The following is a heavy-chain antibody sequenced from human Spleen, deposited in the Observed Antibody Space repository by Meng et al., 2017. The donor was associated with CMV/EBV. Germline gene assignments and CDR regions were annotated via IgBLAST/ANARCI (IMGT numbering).Heavy chain of an antibody. D-gene: IGHD2/OR15-2a*01. J-gene: IGHJ6*02. CDR2: INWNSGST. CDR1: GFIFDDYG. CDR3: ASLSRLDYYYGMDV. V-gene: IGHV3-20*04. Sequence: GESLKISCAASGFIFDDYGLSWVRQAPGKGLEWVSGINWNSGSTGYADSVKGRFTISRDIAKKSLYLQMKSLRAEDTALYYCASLSRLDYYYGMDVWGQGTTVTVSS.